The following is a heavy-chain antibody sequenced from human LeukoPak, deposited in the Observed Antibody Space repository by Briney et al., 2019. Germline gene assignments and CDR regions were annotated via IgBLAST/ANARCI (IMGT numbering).Heavy chain of an antibody. CDR1: GFTFDDYA. CDR3: AKDMARYSSSLYMDV. J-gene: IGHJ6*04. CDR2: ISWDGGST. D-gene: IGHD6-13*01. V-gene: IGHV3-43D*04. Sequence: GGSLRLSCAASGFTFDDYAMHWVRQAPGKGLEWVSLISWDGGSTYYADSVKGRFTISRDNSKNSLSLQMNSLRAEDTAFYCCAKDMARYSSSLYMDVWGKGTTVTVSS.